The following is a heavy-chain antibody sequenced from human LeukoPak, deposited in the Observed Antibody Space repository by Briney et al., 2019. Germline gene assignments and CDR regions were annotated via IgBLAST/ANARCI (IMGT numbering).Heavy chain of an antibody. D-gene: IGHD6-13*01. V-gene: IGHV3-74*01. J-gene: IGHJ4*02. CDR1: EFTFSTYW. Sequence: GESLRLSCVASEFTFSTYWMHWVRQAPGKGLVWVSRINGDGSSTTYADSVKGRFTISRDNAKNTLYLQMNSLRAEDTAVYYCARARGAAGTGPIDYWGRGTLVTVSS. CDR2: INGDGSST. CDR3: ARARGAAGTGPIDY.